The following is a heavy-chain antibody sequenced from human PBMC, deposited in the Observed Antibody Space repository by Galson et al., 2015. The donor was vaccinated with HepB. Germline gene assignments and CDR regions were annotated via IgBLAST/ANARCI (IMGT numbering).Heavy chain of an antibody. CDR3: ATTYFESSAFLH. V-gene: IGHV1-69*13. Sequence: SVKVSCKASGGTFSTYAINWVRQAPGQGLEWMGGIIPIFGTTNNAQKFQGRVTLSADESTNTAYMELSSLRSEDTAVYFCATTYFESSAFLHWGQGTLVTVSS. J-gene: IGHJ4*02. CDR2: IIPIFGTT. CDR1: GGTFSTYA. D-gene: IGHD3-22*01.